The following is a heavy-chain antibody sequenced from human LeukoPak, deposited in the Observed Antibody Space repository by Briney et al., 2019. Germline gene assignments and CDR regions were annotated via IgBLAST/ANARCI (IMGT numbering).Heavy chain of an antibody. CDR3: AREAAFDI. CDR2: ISSSSTYT. CDR1: GFTFNNYA. J-gene: IGHJ3*02. V-gene: IGHV3-21*06. Sequence: GGSLRLSCAASGFTFNNYAMSWVRQAPGKGLEWVSSISSSSTYTFYADSVKGRFTISRDNAKNSLYLQMNSLRAEDTAVYYCAREAAFDIWGQGTMVTVSS.